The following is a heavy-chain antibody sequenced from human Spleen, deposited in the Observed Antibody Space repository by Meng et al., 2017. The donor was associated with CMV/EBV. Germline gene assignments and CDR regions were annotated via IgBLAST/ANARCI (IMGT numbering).Heavy chain of an antibody. CDR2: ISSSGSTI. CDR1: GFTFSDYY. V-gene: IGHV3-11*04. J-gene: IGHJ4*02. D-gene: IGHD3-9*01. Sequence: GESLKISCAASGFTFSDYYMSWIRQAPGKGLEWVSYISSSGSTIYYADSVKGRFTISRDNAKNSLYLQMNSLRAEDTAVYYCARDETVDDILTGYSAKKFDYWGQGTLVTVSS. CDR3: ARDETVDDILTGYSAKKFDY.